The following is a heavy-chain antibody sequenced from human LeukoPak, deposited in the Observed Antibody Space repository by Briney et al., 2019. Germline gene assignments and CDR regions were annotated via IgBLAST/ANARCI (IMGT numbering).Heavy chain of an antibody. Sequence: PGGSLRLSCAASGFTFSSYGMHWVRQAQGKGLEWVAFIRYDGSNKYYADSVKGRFTISRDNYKNTLYLQMTSLRADDTAVDYCAKYPQVVPAAIWFDPWGQGTLVTGSS. V-gene: IGHV3-30*02. D-gene: IGHD2-2*01. CDR2: IRYDGSNK. CDR3: AKYPQVVPAAIWFDP. CDR1: GFTFSSYG. J-gene: IGHJ5*02.